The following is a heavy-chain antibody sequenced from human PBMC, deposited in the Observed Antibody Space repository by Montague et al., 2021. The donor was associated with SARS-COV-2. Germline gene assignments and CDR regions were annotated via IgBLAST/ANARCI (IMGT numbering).Heavy chain of an antibody. J-gene: IGHJ4*02. Sequence: SRILSLSASGFSFRTSWMHWVRQAPGKGLAWVSTISGDGNIFSHADSVQGRFTISRDNAKNTLYLQMNSLRVEDTAVYYCVREFECWGQGTLVTVSS. CDR1: GFSFRTSW. CDR3: VREFEC. CDR2: ISGDGNIF. V-gene: IGHV3-74*01.